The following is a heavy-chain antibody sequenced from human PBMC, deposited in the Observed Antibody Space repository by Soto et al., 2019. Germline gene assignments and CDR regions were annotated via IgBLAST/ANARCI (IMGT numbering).Heavy chain of an antibody. D-gene: IGHD2-15*01. CDR3: ARRPRYCSGGSCYPYFDY. V-gene: IGHV1-2*02. Sequence: ASVKVSCKASGGTFSSYAISWVRQAPGQGLEWMGWINPNSGGTNYAQKFQGRVTMTRDTSISTAYMELSRLRSDDTAVYYCARRPRYCSGGSCYPYFDYWGQGTLVTVSS. CDR1: GGTFSSYA. J-gene: IGHJ4*02. CDR2: INPNSGGT.